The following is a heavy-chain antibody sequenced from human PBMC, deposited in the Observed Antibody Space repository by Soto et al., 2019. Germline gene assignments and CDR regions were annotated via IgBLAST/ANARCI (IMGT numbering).Heavy chain of an antibody. J-gene: IGHJ4*02. Sequence: PSETLSLTCAVYGGSFSGYYWSWIRQPPGKGLEWIGEINHSGSTNYNPSLKSRVTISVDTSKNQFSLKLSSVTAADTAVYYCARGGIVVAATRLFDYWGQGTLVTVSS. V-gene: IGHV4-34*01. D-gene: IGHD2-15*01. CDR2: INHSGST. CDR3: ARGGIVVAATRLFDY. CDR1: GGSFSGYY.